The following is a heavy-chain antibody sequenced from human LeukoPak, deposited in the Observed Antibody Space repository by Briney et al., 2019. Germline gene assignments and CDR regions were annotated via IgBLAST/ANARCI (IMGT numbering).Heavy chain of an antibody. Sequence: ASVKVSCKASGYTFTGYYMHWVRQAPGQGLEWMGWINPNSGGTNYAQKFQGRVTMTRDTSISTAYMELSRLRSDDTAVYYCARAWVRLRYFDWLFGYWGQGTLVTVSP. V-gene: IGHV1-2*02. CDR1: GYTFTGYY. CDR3: ARAWVRLRYFDWLFGY. J-gene: IGHJ4*02. D-gene: IGHD3-9*01. CDR2: INPNSGGT.